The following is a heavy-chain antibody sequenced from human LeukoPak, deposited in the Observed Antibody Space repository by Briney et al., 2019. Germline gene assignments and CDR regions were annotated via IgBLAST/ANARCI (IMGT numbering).Heavy chain of an antibody. V-gene: IGHV1-2*02. CDR1: GYTFTAYY. D-gene: IGHD6-19*01. J-gene: IGHJ4*02. CDR2: IKPDSGSS. Sequence: GASVKVSCKASGYTFTAYYIHWLRQAPGQGPEWMGWIKPDSGSSHYAQKLQCRVTMTRDTASNSAYMDLTRLKSDDTALYYCARARVPIAVAGLYYFDYWGQGALVTVSS. CDR3: ARARVPIAVAGLYYFDY.